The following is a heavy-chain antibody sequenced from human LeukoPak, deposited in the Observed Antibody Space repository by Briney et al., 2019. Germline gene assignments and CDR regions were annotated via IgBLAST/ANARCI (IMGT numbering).Heavy chain of an antibody. V-gene: IGHV1-18*01. Sequence: GASVKVSCKASGYTFTSYGISWVRQAPGRGLEWMRWISAYNGNTNYAQKLQGRVTMTTDTSTSTAYMELRSLRSDDTAVYYCAVNTYGSGSYSNDYWGQGTLVTVSS. CDR3: AVNTYGSGSYSNDY. CDR1: GYTFTSYG. J-gene: IGHJ4*02. D-gene: IGHD3-10*01. CDR2: ISAYNGNT.